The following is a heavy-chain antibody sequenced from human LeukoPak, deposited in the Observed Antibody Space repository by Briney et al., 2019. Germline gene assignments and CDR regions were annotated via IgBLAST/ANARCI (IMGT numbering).Heavy chain of an antibody. D-gene: IGHD6-13*01. Sequence: SETLSLTCTVSGGSISSSSYYWGWIRQPPGKGLEWIGSIYYSGSTYYNPSLKSRVTISVDTSKNQFSLKLSSVTAADTAVYYCARTFEYRSSWYKFDYWGQGTLVTVSP. J-gene: IGHJ4*02. CDR1: GGSISSSSYY. V-gene: IGHV4-39*01. CDR2: IYYSGST. CDR3: ARTFEYRSSWYKFDY.